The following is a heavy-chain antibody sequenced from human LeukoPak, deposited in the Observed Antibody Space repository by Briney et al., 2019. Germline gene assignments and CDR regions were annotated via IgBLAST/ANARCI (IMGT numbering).Heavy chain of an antibody. CDR2: IYYSGST. CDR1: GGSISSGGYY. J-gene: IGHJ4*02. V-gene: IGHV4-31*03. Sequence: SQTLSLTCTVSGGSISSGGYYRSWIRQHPGKGLEWIGYIYYSGSTDYNPSLKSRVTISVDTSKNQFSLHLSSVTAADTAVYYCARVVLTTVELRFDYWGQGSLVTVSS. CDR3: ARVVLTTVELRFDY. D-gene: IGHD4-11*01.